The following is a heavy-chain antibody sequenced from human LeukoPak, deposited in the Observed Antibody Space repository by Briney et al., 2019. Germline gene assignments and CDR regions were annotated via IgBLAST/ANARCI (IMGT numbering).Heavy chain of an antibody. D-gene: IGHD2-2*01. Sequence: GGSLRLSCAASGFTFSSYSMNWVRQAPGKGLERVSSISSSSSYIYYADSVKGRFTISRDNAKNSLYLQMNSLRAEDTAVYYCATNQQGYCSSTSCSYYFDYWGQGTLVTVSS. CDR3: ATNQQGYCSSTSCSYYFDY. CDR2: ISSSSSYI. V-gene: IGHV3-21*01. CDR1: GFTFSSYS. J-gene: IGHJ4*02.